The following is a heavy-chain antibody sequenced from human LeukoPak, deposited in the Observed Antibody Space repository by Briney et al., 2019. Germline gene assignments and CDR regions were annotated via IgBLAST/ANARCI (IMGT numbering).Heavy chain of an antibody. Sequence: GGSLRLSCAASGFTFSSYSMNWVRQAPGKGLEWVSSISSSSSYIYYADSVKGRFTISRDNAKNSLYLQMNSLRAEGTAVYYCARALPSYSSSWYGGFSVGGFDYWGQGTLVTVSS. CDR2: ISSSSSYI. V-gene: IGHV3-21*01. CDR3: ARALPSYSSSWYGGFSVGGFDY. J-gene: IGHJ4*02. D-gene: IGHD6-13*01. CDR1: GFTFSSYS.